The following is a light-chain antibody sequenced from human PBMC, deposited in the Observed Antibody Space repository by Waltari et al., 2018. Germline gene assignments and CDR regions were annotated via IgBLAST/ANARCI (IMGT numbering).Light chain of an antibody. CDR1: SRDVGGSNY. J-gene: IGLJ2*01. Sequence: QSALTQPASVSGSPGQSITLPCTGTSRDVGGSNYFSWYPQHPVKAPKLMIYDGSTRPPRVSKRFSGSNSGNPAYLTISGLQAEDEADYYCCSYAGSSTYLVFGGGTKLTVL. CDR3: CSYAGSSTYLV. CDR2: DGS. V-gene: IGLV2-23*01.